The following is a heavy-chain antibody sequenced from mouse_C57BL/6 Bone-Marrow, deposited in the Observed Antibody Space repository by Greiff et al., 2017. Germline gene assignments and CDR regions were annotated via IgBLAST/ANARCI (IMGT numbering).Heavy chain of an antibody. CDR2: IYPGSGNT. Sequence: QVQLQQSGAELVRPGASVKLSCKASGYTFTDYYINWVKQRPGQGLEWIARIYPGSGNTYYNEKFKGKATLTAEKSSSTAYMQLSSLTSEDSAVYFCARGGFDTTVVATDDWGQGTTLTVSS. D-gene: IGHD1-1*01. J-gene: IGHJ2*01. CDR3: ARGGFDTTVVATDD. V-gene: IGHV1-76*01. CDR1: GYTFTDYY.